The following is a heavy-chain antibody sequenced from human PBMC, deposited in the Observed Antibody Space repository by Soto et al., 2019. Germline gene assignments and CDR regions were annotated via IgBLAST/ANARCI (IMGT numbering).Heavy chain of an antibody. CDR2: IYYSGST. D-gene: IGHD4-17*01. V-gene: IGHV4-31*03. CDR1: GGSISSGGYY. CDR3: ARETTPGDYGMDV. Sequence: QVQLQESGPGLVKPSQTLSLTCTVSGGSISSGGYYWSWIRQHPGKGLEWIGYIYYSGSTYYNPSLKTRVTISVDTSKSQFSLKLSSVTAAATAVYYCARETTPGDYGMDVWGQGTTVTVSS. J-gene: IGHJ6*02.